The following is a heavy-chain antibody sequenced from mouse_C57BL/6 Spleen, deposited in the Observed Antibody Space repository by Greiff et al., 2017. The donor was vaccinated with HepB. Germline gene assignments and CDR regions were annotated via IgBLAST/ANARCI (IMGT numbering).Heavy chain of an antibody. CDR2: IWWDDDK. CDR3: ARIAYYGSSYSAWFAY. J-gene: IGHJ3*01. V-gene: IGHV8-8*01. Sequence: QVTLKVSGPGLLQPSQTLSLTCSFSGFSLSTYGMGVGWIRQPSGRGLEWLAHIWWDDDKYYNPAMKSRRTISKETSKNQVFLKIAKVDTADTATYYSARIAYYGSSYSAWFAYWGQGTLVTVSA. D-gene: IGHD1-1*01. CDR1: GFSLSTYGMG.